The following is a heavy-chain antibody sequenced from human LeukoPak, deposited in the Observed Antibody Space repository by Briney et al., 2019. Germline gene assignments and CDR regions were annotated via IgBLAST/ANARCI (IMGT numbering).Heavy chain of an antibody. CDR2: INHSGST. CDR1: GGSFSGYY. J-gene: IGHJ4*02. V-gene: IGHV4-34*01. CDR3: ARGSYDFWSGYLEPQFGY. D-gene: IGHD3-3*01. Sequence: SETLSLTCAVYGGSFSGYYWSWIRQPPGKGLEWIGEINHSGSTNYNPSLKSRVTISVDTSKNQFSLKLSSVTAADTAVYYCARGSYDFWSGYLEPQFGYWGQGTLVTVSS.